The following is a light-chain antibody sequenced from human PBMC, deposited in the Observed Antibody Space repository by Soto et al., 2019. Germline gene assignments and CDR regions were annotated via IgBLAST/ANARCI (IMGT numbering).Light chain of an antibody. CDR1: QRITTY. V-gene: IGKV1-39*01. CDR2: TAA. J-gene: IGKJ2*01. CDR3: HQSYSTPYT. Sequence: IHMTQSPSSLSASVGDRVTITCRASQRITTYLNWYQQKPGKAPKLLISTAATLQGGVPSRFSGSGSGTDFTLTITTLQPEDFATYFCHQSYSTPYTCGQGTKLEIK.